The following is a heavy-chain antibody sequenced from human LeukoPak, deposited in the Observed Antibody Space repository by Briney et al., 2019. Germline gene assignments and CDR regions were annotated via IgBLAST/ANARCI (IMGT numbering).Heavy chain of an antibody. V-gene: IGHV3-23*01. CDR2: ISGSGCST. CDR3: AKPYYYDSSRD. Sequence: GGSLRLSCAASGFTYSSYAMSWVRQARGKGLEWVSAISGSGCSTYYADSVKGRFTISRDNSKNTLYLQMNRLRAEDTAVYYCAKPYYYDSSRDWGQGTLVTVSS. CDR1: GFTYSSYA. J-gene: IGHJ4*02. D-gene: IGHD3-22*01.